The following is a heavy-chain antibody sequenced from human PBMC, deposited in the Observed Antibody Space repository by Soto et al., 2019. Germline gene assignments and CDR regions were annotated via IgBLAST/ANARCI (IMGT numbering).Heavy chain of an antibody. Sequence: ASVNVSCKSANYTFTLYVITWVRQAPGQGPEFLVWISGFNGYTSYAQKFKGIVIITIDKSTSTAYMEIKSLRSDYTAVYYFVRDRPYSNHKEVFDPWGQGTPVTVSS. CDR3: VRDRPYSNHKEVFDP. V-gene: IGHV1-18*04. CDR2: ISGFNGYT. CDR1: NYTFTLYV. J-gene: IGHJ5*02. D-gene: IGHD4-4*01.